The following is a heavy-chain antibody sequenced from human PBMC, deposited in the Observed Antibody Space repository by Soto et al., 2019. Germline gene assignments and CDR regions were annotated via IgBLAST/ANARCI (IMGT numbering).Heavy chain of an antibody. CDR2: IYPGDSDT. V-gene: IGHV5-51*01. Sequence: RGESLKISCKGSGYSFTSYWIGWVRQMPGKGLEWMGIIYPGDSDTRYSPSFQGQVTISADKSISTAYLQWSSLKASDTAMYYCARQGDHFSYYYYYGMDVWGQGRTVTVSS. J-gene: IGHJ6*02. CDR1: GYSFTSYW. CDR3: ARQGDHFSYYYYYGMDV. D-gene: IGHD3-10*01.